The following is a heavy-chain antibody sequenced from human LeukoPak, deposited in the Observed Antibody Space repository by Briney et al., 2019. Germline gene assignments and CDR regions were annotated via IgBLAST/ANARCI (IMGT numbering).Heavy chain of an antibody. J-gene: IGHJ4*02. CDR3: ARDRYCSSTSCYLDYFDY. Sequence: GGSLRLSCAASGFTFSSYSMNWVRQAPGKGLEWVSYISSSSSTIYYADSVKGRFTISRDNAKNSLYLQMNSLRADDTAVYYCARDRYCSSTSCYLDYFDYWGQGTLVTVSS. V-gene: IGHV3-48*04. CDR1: GFTFSSYS. D-gene: IGHD2-2*01. CDR2: ISSSSSTI.